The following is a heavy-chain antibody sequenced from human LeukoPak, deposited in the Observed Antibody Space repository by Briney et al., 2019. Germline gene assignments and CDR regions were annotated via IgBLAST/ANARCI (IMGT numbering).Heavy chain of an antibody. V-gene: IGHV4-59*08. J-gene: IGHJ4*02. CDR2: IYYSGST. CDR3: ARHPLRGGFDY. Sequence: SETLSLTCTVSGGSISSYYWSWIRQPPGKGLEWIGYIYYSGSTNYNPSLKSRVTISVDTSKNQFSLKLNSVTAADTAVYYCARHPLRGGFDYWGQGTLVTVSS. CDR1: GGSISSYY.